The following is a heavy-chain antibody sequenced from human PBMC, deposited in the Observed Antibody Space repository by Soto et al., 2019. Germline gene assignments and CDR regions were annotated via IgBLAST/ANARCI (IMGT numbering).Heavy chain of an antibody. CDR3: ARGLTDYYDNSVNYFWDY. CDR1: GYTFITYG. Sequence: ASVKVSCKASGYTFITYGVSWVRQAPGQGLDWLGWISTYNGNTRYAERLQGRVTMTTDTTTNTAYMELRNLRSDDTAVYYCARGLTDYYDNSVNYFWDYWGKGTLVTVSS. CDR2: ISTYNGNT. D-gene: IGHD3-22*01. J-gene: IGHJ4*02. V-gene: IGHV1-18*01.